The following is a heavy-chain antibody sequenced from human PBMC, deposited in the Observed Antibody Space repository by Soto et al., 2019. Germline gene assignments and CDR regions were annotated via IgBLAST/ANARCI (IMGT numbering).Heavy chain of an antibody. CDR1: GGTFSSYA. V-gene: IGHV1-69*12. CDR2: IVPIVDTS. D-gene: IGHD5-12*01. Sequence: QVQLVQSGAEVRQPASSAKVSCKTSGGTFSSYAISWVRQAPGQGLEWMGGIVPIVDTSTYAQKFQGRDTITADESTSTAYMELSSLRSDDTAIYYCVRVVAIPGYPDNWGQGTLVTVSS. J-gene: IGHJ4*02. CDR3: VRVVAIPGYPDN.